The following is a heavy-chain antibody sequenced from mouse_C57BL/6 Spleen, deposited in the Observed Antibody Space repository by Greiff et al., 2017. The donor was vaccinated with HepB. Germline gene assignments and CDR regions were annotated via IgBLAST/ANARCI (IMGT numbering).Heavy chain of an antibody. Sequence: EVQLQQSGPELVKPGASVKIPCKASGYTFTDYNMDWVKQSHGKSLEWIGDINPNNGGNIYNQKFKGKATLTVDKSSSTAYMEPRSLTSEDTAVYYCARPGSGVMDYWGQVTSVTVSS. D-gene: IGHD1-1*01. CDR3: ARPGSGVMDY. J-gene: IGHJ4*01. V-gene: IGHV1-18*01. CDR2: INPNNGGN. CDR1: GYTFTDYN.